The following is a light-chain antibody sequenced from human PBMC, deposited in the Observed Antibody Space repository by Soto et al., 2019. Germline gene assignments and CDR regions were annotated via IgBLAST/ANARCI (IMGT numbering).Light chain of an antibody. V-gene: IGLV2-23*01. J-gene: IGLJ2*01. CDR3: CSYAGSSTLGVI. CDR1: SSDIGTYHL. Sequence: QSALTQPASVSGSPGQSITISCTGTSSDIGTYHLVSWFQQHPDKAPKLIIYEGTKRPSGVSNRFSGSTSGNTASLTISGLQAEDEADYYCCSYAGSSTLGVIFGGGTKLTVL. CDR2: EGT.